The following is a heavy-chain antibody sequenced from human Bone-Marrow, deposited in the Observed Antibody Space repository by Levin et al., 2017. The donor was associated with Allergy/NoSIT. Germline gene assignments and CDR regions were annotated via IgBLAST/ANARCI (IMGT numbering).Heavy chain of an antibody. CDR1: GFTFSSYS. J-gene: IGHJ4*02. V-gene: IGHV3-21*01. CDR3: ARLLGTSSVTATHFDY. Sequence: GGSLRLSCAASGFTFSSYSMNWVRQAPGKGLEWVSSISSSSSYIYYADSVKGRFTISRDNAKNSLYLQMNSLRAEDTAVYYCARLLGTSSVTATHFDYWGQGTLVTVSS. CDR2: ISSSSSYI. D-gene: IGHD2-21*02.